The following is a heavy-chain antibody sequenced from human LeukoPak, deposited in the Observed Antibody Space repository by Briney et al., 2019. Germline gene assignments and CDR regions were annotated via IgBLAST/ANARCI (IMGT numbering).Heavy chain of an antibody. CDR3: TTQRSRITMVRGVIRSDH. V-gene: IGHV3-15*01. J-gene: IGHJ4*02. CDR2: IKSKTDGWTT. CDR1: GFTFSNAW. Sequence: PGGSLRLSCAASGFTFSNAWMSWVRQGPGKGLEWVGRIKSKTDGWTTDYAAPVKGRFTISRDDSKNTLYMQMNSLKTEDTAVYYCTTQRSRITMVRGVIRSDHWGQGTLVTVSS. D-gene: IGHD3-10*01.